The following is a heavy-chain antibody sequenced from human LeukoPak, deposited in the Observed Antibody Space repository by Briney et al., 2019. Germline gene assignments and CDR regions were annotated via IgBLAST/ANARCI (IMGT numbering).Heavy chain of an antibody. CDR3: ARSSYSSSSSV. Sequence: GGSLRLSCAASKFIFSNYWMSWSRQAPGKGLEWVASINSDGSEGYYADVVKGRFTISRDNAKNSLYLQINSLRAEDTAVYYCARSSYSSSSSVWGQGTMVTVSS. CDR1: KFIFSNYW. V-gene: IGHV3-7*03. J-gene: IGHJ3*01. CDR2: INSDGSEG. D-gene: IGHD6-6*01.